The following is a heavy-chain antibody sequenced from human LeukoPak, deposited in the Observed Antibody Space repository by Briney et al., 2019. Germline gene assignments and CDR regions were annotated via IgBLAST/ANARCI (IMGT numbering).Heavy chain of an antibody. V-gene: IGHV4-34*01. CDR1: GGSFSGYY. J-gene: IGHJ4*02. D-gene: IGHD1-26*01. Sequence: SETLSLTCAVYGGSFSGYYWSWIRQPPGTGLEWIGEINHSGSTYYNPSLKSRFTISVDTSKNQFSLKLSSVTAADTAVYYCARLRRYSGSYYEDFDAAYYFDYWGQGTLVTVSS. CDR3: ARLRRYSGSYYEDFDAAYYFDY. CDR2: INHSGST.